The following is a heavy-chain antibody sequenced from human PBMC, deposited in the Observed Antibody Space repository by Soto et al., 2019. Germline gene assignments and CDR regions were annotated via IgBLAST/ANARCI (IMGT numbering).Heavy chain of an antibody. CDR3: ARDWGTPGRGSAVGYYYHYGMDV. D-gene: IGHD6-19*01. V-gene: IGHV3-7*05. Sequence: EVQLVESGGGLVQPGGSLRLSCLASEFTCNTYWMNWVRQAPGRGLEWVANIKDDGSEKNYVDSVKGRFTMSRDNAKNSLYLQRNSLRGEDTAVYFCARDWGTPGRGSAVGYYYHYGMDVWGQGTTVTVSS. CDR1: EFTCNTYW. CDR2: IKDDGSEK. J-gene: IGHJ6*02.